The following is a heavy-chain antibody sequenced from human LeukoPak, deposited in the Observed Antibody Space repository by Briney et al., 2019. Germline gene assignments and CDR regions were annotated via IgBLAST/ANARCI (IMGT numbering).Heavy chain of an antibody. D-gene: IGHD4-23*01. V-gene: IGHV5-51*01. CDR3: ARRDGNTFEY. CDR1: GYSFSSYW. J-gene: IGHJ4*02. Sequence: GESLKISCKGSGYSFSSYWIGWVRQMPGKGLEWMGIIYPGDSNTRYSPSFQGQVTMSADKSIGTAYLQWSSLKASDTAIYYCARRDGNTFEYWGQGSLVTVSS. CDR2: IYPGDSNT.